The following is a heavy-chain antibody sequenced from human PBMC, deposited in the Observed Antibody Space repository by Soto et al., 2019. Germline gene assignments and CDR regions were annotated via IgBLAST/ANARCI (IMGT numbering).Heavy chain of an antibody. Sequence: SETLSLTCTVPGGSISSSSYYWGWIRQPPGKGLEWIGSIYYSGSTYYNPSLKSRVTISVDTSKNQFSLKLSSVTAADTAVYYCARLTGGDSSGLFDYWGQGTLVTVSS. CDR1: GGSISSSSYY. CDR3: ARLTGGDSSGLFDY. J-gene: IGHJ4*02. V-gene: IGHV4-39*01. D-gene: IGHD3-22*01. CDR2: IYYSGST.